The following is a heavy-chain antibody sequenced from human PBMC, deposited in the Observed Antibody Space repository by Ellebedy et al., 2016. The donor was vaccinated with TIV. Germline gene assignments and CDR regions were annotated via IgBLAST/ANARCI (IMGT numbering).Heavy chain of an antibody. D-gene: IGHD3-10*01. CDR2: ITLGEST. CDR1: GESFGDYH. CDR3: AMRGRVSYFFDS. J-gene: IGHJ4*02. V-gene: IGHV4-34*01. Sequence: SETLSLTCAAYGESFGDYHWSWIRQSPGKGLEWIGEITLGESTNYNPSLKSRVTISLDTSKNHFSLNLNSVTAADTALYYCAMRGRVSYFFDSWGQGTLVTVSS.